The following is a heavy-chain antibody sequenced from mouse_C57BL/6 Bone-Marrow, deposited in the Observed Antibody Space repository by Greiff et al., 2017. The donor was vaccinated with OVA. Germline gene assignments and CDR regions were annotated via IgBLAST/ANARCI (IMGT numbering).Heavy chain of an antibody. CDR2: ISSGGDYI. CDR3: TRLLDAMDY. J-gene: IGHJ4*01. V-gene: IGHV5-9-1*02. CDR1: GFTFSSYA. D-gene: IGHD2-1*01. Sequence: EVQLQESGAGLVKPGGSLKLSCAASGFTFSSYAMSWVRQTPEKRLEWVAYISSGGDYIYYADTVKGRFTISRDNARDTLYLQMSSLKSEDTAMYYCTRLLDAMDYWGQGTSVTVSS.